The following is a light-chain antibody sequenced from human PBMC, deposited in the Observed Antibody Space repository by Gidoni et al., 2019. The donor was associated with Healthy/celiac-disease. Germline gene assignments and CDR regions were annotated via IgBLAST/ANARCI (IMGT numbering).Light chain of an antibody. CDR3: QQYGSSPWT. J-gene: IGKJ1*01. Sequence: EIVLPQSPGTLSLSPGERATLSCRASQSVSSSYLAWYQQKPGQAPRLRIYGASSRATGIPDRFSGRGSGTDFTLTISRLEPEDFAVYYCQQYGSSPWTFGQGTKVEIK. CDR1: QSVSSSY. CDR2: GAS. V-gene: IGKV3-20*01.